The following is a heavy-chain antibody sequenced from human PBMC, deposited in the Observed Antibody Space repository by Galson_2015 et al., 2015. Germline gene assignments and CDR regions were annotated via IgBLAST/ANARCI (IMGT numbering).Heavy chain of an antibody. D-gene: IGHD2-2*01. CDR3: ARLFCTSTSCKSQSAGGMDV. Sequence: QSGAEVKKPGESLKISCQVSGYSFTSYWIAWVRQLPGEGLEWVGVTWPGDSETNYGPSFQGQVTISVDKSSSSAFLQWSSLKAAYTAIYYCARLFCTSTSCKSQSAGGMDVWGQGTTVIVSS. CDR1: GYSFTSYW. J-gene: IGHJ6*02. CDR2: TWPGDSET. V-gene: IGHV5-51*01.